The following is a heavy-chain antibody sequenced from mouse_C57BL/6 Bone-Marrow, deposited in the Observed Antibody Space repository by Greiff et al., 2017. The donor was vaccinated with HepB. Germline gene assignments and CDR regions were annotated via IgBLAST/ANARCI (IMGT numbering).Heavy chain of an antibody. Sequence: EVQRVESGPELVKPGASVKISCKASGYSFTGYYMNWVKQSPEKSLEWIGEINPSTGGTTYNQKFKAKATLTVDKSSSTAYMQLKSLTSEDSAVYYCARFGYYVNYAMDYWGQGTSVTVSS. J-gene: IGHJ4*01. V-gene: IGHV1-42*01. CDR1: GYSFTGYY. CDR3: ARFGYYVNYAMDY. CDR2: INPSTGGT. D-gene: IGHD2-3*01.